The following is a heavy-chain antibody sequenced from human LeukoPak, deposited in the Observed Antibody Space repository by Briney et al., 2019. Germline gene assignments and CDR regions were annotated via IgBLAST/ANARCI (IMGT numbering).Heavy chain of an antibody. Sequence: GGSLRLSCAASGFTFSSYSMNWVRQAPGKGLEWVSSISSSSSYIYYADSVKGRFTISRDNAKNSLYLQMNSLRAEDTAVYYCARGIVVVPAAIGLPYYFDYWGQGTLVTISS. CDR3: ARGIVVVPAAIGLPYYFDY. D-gene: IGHD2-2*01. CDR1: GFTFSSYS. CDR2: ISSSSSYI. V-gene: IGHV3-21*01. J-gene: IGHJ4*02.